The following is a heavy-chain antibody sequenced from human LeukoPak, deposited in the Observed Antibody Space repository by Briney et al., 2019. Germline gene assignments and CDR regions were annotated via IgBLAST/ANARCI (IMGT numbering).Heavy chain of an antibody. CDR1: GFTFSSYA. V-gene: IGHV3-30-3*01. CDR2: ISYDGSNK. J-gene: IGHJ6*02. CDR3: ARDAGRVYYDSNGLLPSDV. Sequence: PGGSLRLSCAASGFTFSSYAMHWVRQAPGKGLEWVAVISYDGSNKYYADSVKGRFTISRDNSKNTLYLQMNSLRAEDTAVYYCARDAGRVYYDSNGLLPSDVWGQGTTVTVSS. D-gene: IGHD3-22*01.